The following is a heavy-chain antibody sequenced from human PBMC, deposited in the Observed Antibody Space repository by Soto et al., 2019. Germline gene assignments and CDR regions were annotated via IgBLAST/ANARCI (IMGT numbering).Heavy chain of an antibody. CDR1: GFRVRRST. Sequence: GSLRIACATCGFRVRRSTITLSRQAAGKGLEWGSAISSNSAYIYYTDELRGSVTISRNNANNSLHLRINSLRAEDTAVYYITRDASRDSGARGWSASWGPGTLVTVSS. CDR3: TRDASRDSGARGWSAS. D-gene: IGHD6-25*01. CDR2: ISSNSAYI. J-gene: IGHJ5*01. V-gene: IGHV3-21*03.